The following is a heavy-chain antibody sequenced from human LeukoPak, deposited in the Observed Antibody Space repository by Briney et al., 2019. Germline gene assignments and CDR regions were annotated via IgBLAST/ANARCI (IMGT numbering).Heavy chain of an antibody. J-gene: IGHJ3*01. D-gene: IGHD2-2*01. CDR1: GFTFNNNA. CDR3: ARCTASCYANAFDV. V-gene: IGHV3-23*01. Sequence: LSGGCLRLSCTASGFTFNNNAMSWVRQAPGKGLEWVSAINGGGDATEYTDSVKGRLTISRDNSKNTLYLQMNSLRPEDTAVYYCARCTASCYANAFDVWGQGTLLTVSS. CDR2: INGGGDAT.